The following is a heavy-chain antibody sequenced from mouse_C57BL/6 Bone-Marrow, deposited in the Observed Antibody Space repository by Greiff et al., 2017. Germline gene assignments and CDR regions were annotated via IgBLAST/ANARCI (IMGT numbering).Heavy chain of an antibody. Sequence: QVQLQQPGAELVKPGASVKMSCKASGYTFTSYWITWVKQRPGQGLEWIGDIYPGSGSTNYNEKFKSKATLTVDTSSSTAYMQLSSLTSEDSAVXYCAIYGGSRDWFAYWGQGTLVTVSA. V-gene: IGHV1-55*01. J-gene: IGHJ3*01. CDR3: AIYGGSRDWFAY. CDR1: GYTFTSYW. CDR2: IYPGSGST. D-gene: IGHD1-1*01.